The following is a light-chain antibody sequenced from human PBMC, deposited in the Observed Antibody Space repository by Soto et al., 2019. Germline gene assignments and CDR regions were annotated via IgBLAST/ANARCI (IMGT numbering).Light chain of an antibody. CDR2: GAS. CDR3: QQYGSSPIT. J-gene: IGKJ5*01. V-gene: IGKV3-20*01. Sequence: EIVLTQSPGTLSLSPGERATLSCRASQSVSSSYLAWYQQKPGQAPRLLIYGASSRATGIPDRFSGSGSGTDFTLTISRLEAEDFAVDYCQQYGSSPITFGPGTRLEIK. CDR1: QSVSSSY.